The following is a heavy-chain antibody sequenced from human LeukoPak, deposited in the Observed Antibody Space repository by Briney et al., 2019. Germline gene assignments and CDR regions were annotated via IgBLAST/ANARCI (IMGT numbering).Heavy chain of an antibody. CDR1: GFTFSSYA. CDR2: ISGSGGNT. V-gene: IGHV3-23*01. CDR3: ARGMSATSGYLELEY. J-gene: IGHJ4*02. Sequence: GGSLRLSCAASGFTFSSYAMSWVRQSPGKGLEWVSAISGSGGNTYSADSVKGRFTISRDNSKKTLFLHMNSLRAEDTAVYCCARGMSATSGYLELEYWGQGTLVTVST. D-gene: IGHD3-22*01.